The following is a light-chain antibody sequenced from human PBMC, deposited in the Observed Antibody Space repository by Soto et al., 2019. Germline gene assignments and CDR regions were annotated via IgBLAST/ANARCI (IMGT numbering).Light chain of an antibody. J-gene: IGKJ3*01. CDR2: GAS. Sequence: EIVLTQSPGTLSLSPGERATLSCRASQSVSSSYLAWYQQKPGQAPRLLIYGASSRATGIPDRFSGSGSGTDFTLSITRLEPEDFAGYYCQQYGSSPRFPSGPGTKVDI. CDR1: QSVSSSY. CDR3: QQYGSSPRFP. V-gene: IGKV3-20*01.